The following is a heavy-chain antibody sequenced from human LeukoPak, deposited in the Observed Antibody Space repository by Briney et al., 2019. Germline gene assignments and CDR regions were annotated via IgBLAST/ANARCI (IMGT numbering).Heavy chain of an antibody. CDR3: VRVRYDSSGFYSIFDY. CDR1: GFTFSSYS. CDR2: ISSSSSYI. D-gene: IGHD3-22*01. J-gene: IGHJ4*02. V-gene: IGHV3-21*01. Sequence: GGSLRLSCAASGFTFSSYSMNWVRQAPGKGLEWVSSISSSSSYIYYADSLKGRFTISRDNAKNSLYLQMNSLRAEDTAVYYCVRVRYDSSGFYSIFDYWGQGTLVTVSS.